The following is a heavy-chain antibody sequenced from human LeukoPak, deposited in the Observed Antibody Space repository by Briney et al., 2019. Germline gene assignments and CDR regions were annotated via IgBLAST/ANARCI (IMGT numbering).Heavy chain of an antibody. CDR2: ISANSGTP. J-gene: IGHJ4*02. Sequence: GGSLRLSCAASGFTFSDSGMNWVRQAPGKGLEWVSGISANSGTPSYADSVKGRFAVSRDNSKNTLFLQMSILRAEDTAVYYCAKGQGFYSNYGVDYWGQGTLVTVSS. CDR3: AKGQGFYSNYGVDY. CDR1: GFTFSDSG. V-gene: IGHV3-23*01. D-gene: IGHD4-11*01.